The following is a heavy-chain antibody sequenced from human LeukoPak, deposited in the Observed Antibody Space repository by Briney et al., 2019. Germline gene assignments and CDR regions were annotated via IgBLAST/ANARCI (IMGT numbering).Heavy chain of an antibody. J-gene: IGHJ5*02. V-gene: IGHV1-18*01. CDR3: ALRSGSSSWVNWFDP. D-gene: IGHD6-13*01. Sequence: PKASVKVSCKASGYTFTSYGISWVRQAPGQGLEWMGWISAYNGNTNYAQKLQGRVTMTTDTSTSTAYMELRSPRSDDTAVYYCALRSGSSSWVNWFDPWGQGTLVTVSS. CDR1: GYTFTSYG. CDR2: ISAYNGNT.